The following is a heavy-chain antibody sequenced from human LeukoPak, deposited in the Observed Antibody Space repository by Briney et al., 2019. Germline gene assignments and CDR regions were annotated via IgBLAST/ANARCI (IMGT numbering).Heavy chain of an antibody. D-gene: IGHD6-19*01. V-gene: IGHV3-23*01. CDR2: MSGSGGST. Sequence: GGSLRLSCAASGFIFSNYAMTWVRQAPGKGLEWVSAMSGSGGSTYYADSVKGRFTISRDNSKNTLYLQMNSLRAEDTAVYYCAKKSQGSSGWYHADWFDPWGQGTLVTVSS. CDR3: AKKSQGSSGWYHADWFDP. CDR1: GFIFSNYA. J-gene: IGHJ5*02.